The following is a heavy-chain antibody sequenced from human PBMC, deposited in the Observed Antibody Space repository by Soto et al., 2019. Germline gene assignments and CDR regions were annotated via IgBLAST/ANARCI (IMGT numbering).Heavy chain of an antibody. CDR3: ARAYCGGGSCSSYFPS. Sequence: QVQLVESGGGVVQPGRSLRLSCAASGFTFNSHAMHWVRQAPDKGLEWVAVISYDANNKYYADSVKGRFTISRDNSKNTMYLQMNTLRAEDTAVYYCARAYCGGGSCSSYFPSWGQGTLVTVSS. D-gene: IGHD2-15*01. CDR1: GFTFNSHA. V-gene: IGHV3-30-3*01. J-gene: IGHJ4*02. CDR2: ISYDANNK.